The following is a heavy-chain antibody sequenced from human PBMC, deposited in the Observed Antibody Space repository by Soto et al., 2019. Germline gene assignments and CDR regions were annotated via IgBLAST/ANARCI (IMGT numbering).Heavy chain of an antibody. D-gene: IGHD6-19*01. CDR2: INPSGGST. CDR3: ARAGSGWNYYYYYYMDV. Sequence: ASVKVSCTASGYTFTSYYMYWVRQAPGQGLEWMGIINPSGGSTSYAQKFQGRVTMTRDTSTSTVYMELSSLRSEDTAVFYCARAGSGWNYYYYYYMDVWGKGTTATVSS. CDR1: GYTFTSYY. J-gene: IGHJ6*03. V-gene: IGHV1-46*03.